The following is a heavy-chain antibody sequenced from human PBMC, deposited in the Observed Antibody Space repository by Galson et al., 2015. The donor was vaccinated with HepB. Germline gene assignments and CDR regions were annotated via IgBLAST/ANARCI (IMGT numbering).Heavy chain of an antibody. V-gene: IGHV3-23*01. D-gene: IGHD4-17*01. Sequence: SLRLSCAASGFIFSSSAMSWVRQAPGKGLEWVSGIGGSGITTYYADSVKGRFTISRDNSKTTLNLQMNSLRAEDTAVYYCARPKWATVIAFDIWGQGTMATVSS. CDR1: GFIFSSSA. CDR3: ARPKWATVIAFDI. J-gene: IGHJ3*02. CDR2: IGGSGITT.